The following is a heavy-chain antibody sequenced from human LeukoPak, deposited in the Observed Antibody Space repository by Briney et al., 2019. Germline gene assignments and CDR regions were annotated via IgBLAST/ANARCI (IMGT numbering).Heavy chain of an antibody. J-gene: IGHJ5*02. CDR2: LDPEDGET. CDR3: ATIGSEPQFAT. V-gene: IGHV1-24*01. CDR1: GYTLSDLA. D-gene: IGHD5-24*01. Sequence: ASVKVSCKVSGYTLSDLAMHWVRQTAAKGLERMGGLDPEDGETIYAQKFQGRVTMTEDTSTDTAYMELSNLRSEDTAIYYCATIGSEPQFATWGQGTLVTVSS.